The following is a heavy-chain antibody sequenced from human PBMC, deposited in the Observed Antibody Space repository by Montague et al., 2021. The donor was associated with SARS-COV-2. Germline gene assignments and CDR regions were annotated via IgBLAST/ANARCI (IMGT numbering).Heavy chain of an antibody. Sequence: SETLSLTCTVSGGSISSSSYYWGWLRQPPGKGLEWIGSIYYSGSTYSNPSLKSRVTISVDTSKNQFSLKLSSVTAADTAVYYCARKPSRGITIFGVVTASYYFDHWGQGTLVTVSS. V-gene: IGHV4-39*01. CDR3: ARKPSRGITIFGVVTASYYFDH. CDR1: GGSISSSSYY. D-gene: IGHD3-3*01. CDR2: IYYSGST. J-gene: IGHJ4*02.